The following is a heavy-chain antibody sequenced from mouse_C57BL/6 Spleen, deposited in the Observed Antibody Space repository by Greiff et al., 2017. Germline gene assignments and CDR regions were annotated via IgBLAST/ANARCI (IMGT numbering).Heavy chain of an antibody. D-gene: IGHD2-3*01. V-gene: IGHV5-4*03. Sequence: EVKLVESGGGLVQPGGSLKLSCAASGFTFSSYAMSWVRQTPEKRLEWVATISDGGSYTYYPDNVKGRFTISRDNAKNNLYLQMSHLKSEDTAMYYCARARGYSLYWYFDVWGTGTTVTVSS. CDR3: ARARGYSLYWYFDV. CDR2: ISDGGSYT. J-gene: IGHJ1*03. CDR1: GFTFSSYA.